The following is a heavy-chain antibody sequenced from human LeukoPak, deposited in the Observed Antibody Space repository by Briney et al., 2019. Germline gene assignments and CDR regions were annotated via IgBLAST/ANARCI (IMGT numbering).Heavy chain of an antibody. J-gene: IGHJ5*02. CDR1: GFTFSSYS. CDR2: ISSSSSYI. CDR3: ARDLAVSGVERLGFGH. D-gene: IGHD3-16*01. V-gene: IGHV3-21*01. Sequence: GGSLRLSCAASGFTFSSYSMNWVRQAPGKGLEWVSYISSSSSYIYYADSVKGRFTISRDNAKNSLYLQMNSLRAEDTAVYYCARDLAVSGVERLGFGHWGQGTLVTVSS.